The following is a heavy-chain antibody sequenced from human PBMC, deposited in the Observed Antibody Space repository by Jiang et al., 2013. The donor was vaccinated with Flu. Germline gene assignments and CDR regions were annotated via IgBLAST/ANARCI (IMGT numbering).Heavy chain of an antibody. V-gene: IGHV1-2*02. CDR1: EYTFTAYF. D-gene: IGHD3-10*01. CDR3: ARDSGDYYRSGSQFDP. CDR2: IAPSSGGT. Sequence: VQLVESGAEVKKPGASVKVSCKASEYTFTAYFIHWVRRVPGQGPEWMGWIAPSSGGTKYAQKFQGRLIMTMDTSITTVYMDLSGLRSDDTAIYYCARDSGDYYRSGSQFDPWGQGTLVTVSS. J-gene: IGHJ5*02.